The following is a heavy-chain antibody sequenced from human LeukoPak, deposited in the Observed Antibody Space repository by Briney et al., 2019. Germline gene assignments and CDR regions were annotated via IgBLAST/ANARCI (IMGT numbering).Heavy chain of an antibody. CDR2: DSHSGAT. Sequence: GGSLRLSCAGSGFPFSSYTINWVRQGPGKGMEWASTDSHSGATYYADSVKGRFTISRDNSKNTVFLQMNSLRAEDTALYFCARRSHASPAGYSPFFDSWGQGTLVTVSS. CDR1: GFPFSSYT. CDR3: ARRSHASPAGYSPFFDS. D-gene: IGHD6-13*01. J-gene: IGHJ4*02. V-gene: IGHV3-23*01.